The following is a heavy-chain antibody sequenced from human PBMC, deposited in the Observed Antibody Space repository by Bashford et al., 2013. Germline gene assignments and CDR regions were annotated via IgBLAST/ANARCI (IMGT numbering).Heavy chain of an antibody. CDR3: ARDLITSWSGYHENWFDP. CDR2: IWYDGSNK. Sequence: GSLRLSCAASGFTFSSYGMHWVRQAPGKGLEWVAVIWYDGSNKYYADSVKGRFTISRDNSKNTLYLQMNSLRAEDTAVYYCARDLITSWSGYHENWFDPWGQGTLVTVSS. J-gene: IGHJ5*02. CDR1: GFTFSSYG. D-gene: IGHD3-3*01. V-gene: IGHV3-33*01.